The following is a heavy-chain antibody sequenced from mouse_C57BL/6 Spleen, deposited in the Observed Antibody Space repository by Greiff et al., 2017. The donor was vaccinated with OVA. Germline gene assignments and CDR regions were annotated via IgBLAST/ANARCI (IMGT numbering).Heavy chain of an antibody. J-gene: IGHJ4*01. CDR1: GFTFSDYY. V-gene: IGHV5-16*01. Sequence: VQLKESEGGLVQPGSSMKLSCTASGFTFSDYYMAWVRQVPEKGLEWVANINYDGSSTYYLDSLKSRFIISRDNAKNILYLQMSSLKSEDTATYYCARDGRGGAMDYWGQGTSVTVSS. CDR3: ARDGRGGAMDY. CDR2: INYDGSST.